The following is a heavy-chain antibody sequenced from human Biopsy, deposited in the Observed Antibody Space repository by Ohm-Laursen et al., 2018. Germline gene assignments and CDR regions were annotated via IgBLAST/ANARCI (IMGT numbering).Heavy chain of an antibody. CDR1: GGPITADF. J-gene: IGHJ4*02. CDR2: RFHSGSP. D-gene: IGHD3/OR15-3a*01. CDR3: VRLNRRGNIIFFDY. Sequence: TLSLTCTVSGGPITADFWTWIRQTPGERLEWIGYRFHSGSPMYNPSLKSRITISVETSKTQFSLTLTSVTAADTAVYYCVRLNRRGNIIFFDYWGRGTLVTVSS. V-gene: IGHV4-59*08.